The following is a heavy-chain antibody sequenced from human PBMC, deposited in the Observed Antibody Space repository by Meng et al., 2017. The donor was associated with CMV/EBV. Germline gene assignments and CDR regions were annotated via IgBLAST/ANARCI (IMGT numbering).Heavy chain of an antibody. D-gene: IGHD3-3*01. J-gene: IGHJ6*02. V-gene: IGHV1-18*01. CDR1: GYTFTSYG. CDR3: ARGYDFWSGPTRTYYYGMDV. CDR2: ISAYNGNT. Sequence: ASVKVSCKASGYTFTSYGISWVRQAPGQGLEWMGWISAYNGNTNYAQKLQGRVTMTTDTSTSTAYMELRSLRSDDTAVYYGARGYDFWSGPTRTYYYGMDVWGQGTTVTVSS.